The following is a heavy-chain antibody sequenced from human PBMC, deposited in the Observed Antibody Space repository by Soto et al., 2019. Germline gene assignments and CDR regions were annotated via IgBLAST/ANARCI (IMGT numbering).Heavy chain of an antibody. J-gene: IGHJ6*04. CDR1: GFTFSSYA. D-gene: IGHD6-19*01. V-gene: IGHV3-23*01. CDR2: ISGSGGST. Sequence: GGSLRLSCAASGFTFSSYAMSWVRQAPGKGLEWVSAISGSGGSTYYADSVKGRFTISRDNSKNTLYLQMNSLRAEDTAVYYCAKDHSPNSSGWYLTAASGMDVWGKGTTVTVSS. CDR3: AKDHSPNSSGWYLTAASGMDV.